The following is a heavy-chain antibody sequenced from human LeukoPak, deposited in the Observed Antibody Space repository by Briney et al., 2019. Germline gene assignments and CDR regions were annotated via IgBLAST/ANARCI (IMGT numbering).Heavy chain of an antibody. J-gene: IGHJ4*02. CDR1: GYTLTKLS. V-gene: IGHV1-24*01. Sequence: ASVKVSCKVSGYTLTKLSMHWVRQAPGKGLEWMGGFDPEDGETIYAQKFQGRVTMTEDTSTDTAYMELSSLRSEDTAVYYCATAIMMVTSITTNDYWGQGTLVTVSS. D-gene: IGHD2-21*02. CDR3: ATAIMMVTSITTNDY. CDR2: FDPEDGET.